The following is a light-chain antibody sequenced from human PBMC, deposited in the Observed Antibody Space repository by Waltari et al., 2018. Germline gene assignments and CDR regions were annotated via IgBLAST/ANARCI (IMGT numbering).Light chain of an antibody. CDR1: SLSSYS. J-gene: IGLJ3*02. CDR3: LSRDTSSTRV. CDR2: GPD. Sequence: SSELTQDPDVSVALGQTVSLPCHGDSLSSYSASWYQQGPGQAPFLVLYGPDNRPSGIPDRFSGSTSGNTASLTITRAQAEDEGVYYCLSRDTSSTRVFGGGTTLTV. V-gene: IGLV3-19*01.